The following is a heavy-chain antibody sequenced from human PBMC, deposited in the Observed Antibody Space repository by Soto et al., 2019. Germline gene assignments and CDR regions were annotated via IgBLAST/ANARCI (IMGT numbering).Heavy chain of an antibody. CDR1: GGTFVRHV. CDR3: AAPPCDATWCSPSDNLDH. D-gene: IGHD6-6*01. V-gene: IGHV1-69*09. CDR2: INHLAGMP. Sequence: QVQLVQSGAEVKKPESSVKVSWKSSGGTFVRHVLSWVRQAPGHGPEWMGKINHLAGMPNYAQKFQDRVTLYAVTDSSTAYMVFNCQRADHAAVCHCAAPPCDATWCSPSDNLDHWDQGTLVSVSS. J-gene: IGHJ4*02.